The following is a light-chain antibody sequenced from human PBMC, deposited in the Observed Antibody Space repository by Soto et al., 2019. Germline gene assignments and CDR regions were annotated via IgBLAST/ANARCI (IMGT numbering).Light chain of an antibody. CDR3: MQAQQSSFS. CDR2: LAS. V-gene: IGKV2-28*01. Sequence: DIVMTQSPLSLSVTPGEAASISCRCSQSLLHRNGYSYLVWYLQRPGQSPQLLISLASNPASGVADRFSGRGSGSDVTLHISGVAAEHFGVYYCMQAQQSSFSFRPGPK. CDR1: QSLLHRNGYSY. J-gene: IGKJ3*01.